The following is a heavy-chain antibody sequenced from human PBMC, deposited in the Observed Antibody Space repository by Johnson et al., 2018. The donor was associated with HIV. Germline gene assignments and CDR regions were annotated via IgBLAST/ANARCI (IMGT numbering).Heavy chain of an antibody. V-gene: IGHV3-30*02. Sequence: VQLVESGGGVVQPGRSMRLSCAASGFTFSSYAMHWVRQAPGKGLEWVAFIRYDGSNKYYADSVKGRFTISRDNSKNTLYLQMNSLRAEDTAVYYCAKETPSSGGTFDIWGQGTMVTVSS. CDR1: GFTFSSYA. CDR2: IRYDGSNK. CDR3: AKETPSSGGTFDI. D-gene: IGHD6-25*01. J-gene: IGHJ3*02.